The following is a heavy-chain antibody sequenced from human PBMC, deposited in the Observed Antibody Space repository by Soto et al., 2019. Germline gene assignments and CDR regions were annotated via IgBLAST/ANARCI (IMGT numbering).Heavy chain of an antibody. CDR3: ARTTAVPNTLRSRYFFDY. CDR1: GGSVSNKTYY. D-gene: IGHD4-17*01. J-gene: IGHJ4*02. CDR2: VYYSGTT. V-gene: IGHV4-61*01. Sequence: QVQLQESGPGLLKPSETLSLTCSVSGGSVSNKTYYWSWIRQPPGKRLEWIGYVYYSGTTNYNPSLKSRVTISVDLFKNQFSLRLSSVTTADTALYYCARTTAVPNTLRSRYFFDYWGQGTLVTVSS.